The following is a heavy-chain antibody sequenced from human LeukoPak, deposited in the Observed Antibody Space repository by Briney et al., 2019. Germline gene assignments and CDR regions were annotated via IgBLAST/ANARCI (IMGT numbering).Heavy chain of an antibody. Sequence: PSETLSLTCTVSGGSISSYYWSWIRQPPGKGLEWIGYIYYSGSTNYNPSLKSRVTISVDTSKNQFSLKLSSVTAADTAVYYCARWTGRDYDSSGYYYRTVNAFDIWGQGTMVTVSS. V-gene: IGHV4-59*01. D-gene: IGHD3-22*01. CDR1: GGSISSYY. CDR3: ARWTGRDYDSSGYYYRTVNAFDI. CDR2: IYYSGST. J-gene: IGHJ3*02.